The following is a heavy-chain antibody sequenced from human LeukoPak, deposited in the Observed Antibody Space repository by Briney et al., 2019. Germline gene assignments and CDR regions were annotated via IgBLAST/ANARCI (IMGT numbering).Heavy chain of an antibody. Sequence: ASVKVSCKASGGTFSSYAISWVRQAPGQGLEWMGRIIPILGIANYAQKFQGRVTMTEDTSTDTAYMELSSLRSEDTAVYYCATGLAIFRDYWGQGTLVTVSS. J-gene: IGHJ4*02. V-gene: IGHV1-69*04. D-gene: IGHD3-9*01. CDR1: GGTFSSYA. CDR3: ATGLAIFRDY. CDR2: IIPILGIA.